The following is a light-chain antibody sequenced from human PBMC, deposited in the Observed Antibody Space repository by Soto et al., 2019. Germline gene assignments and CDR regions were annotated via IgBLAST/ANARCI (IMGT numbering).Light chain of an antibody. V-gene: IGKV1-5*03. Sequence: DIQMTQSPSSLSASLGDRVTITCRASQSINSWLAWYQQKAGKAPKLLIYKASTLESGVPSRFSGSGSGTKFTLTISSLQPDDFATYSCLQYNSFSRTFGQGTKV. CDR3: LQYNSFSRT. J-gene: IGKJ1*01. CDR2: KAS. CDR1: QSINSW.